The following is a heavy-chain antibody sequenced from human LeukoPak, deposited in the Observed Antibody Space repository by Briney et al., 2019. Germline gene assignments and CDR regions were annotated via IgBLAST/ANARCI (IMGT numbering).Heavy chain of an antibody. J-gene: IGHJ6*02. Sequence: SETLSLTCTVSGGSISSYYWSWIRQPPGKGLEWIGYIYYSGSTNYNPSLKSRVTISVDTSKNQFSLKLSSVTAADTAVYYCARVGEYSSGRDALGGGYYYYGMDVWGQGTTVTVSS. CDR1: GGSISSYY. CDR3: ARVGEYSSGRDALGGGYYYYGMDV. V-gene: IGHV4-59*01. CDR2: IYYSGST. D-gene: IGHD6-19*01.